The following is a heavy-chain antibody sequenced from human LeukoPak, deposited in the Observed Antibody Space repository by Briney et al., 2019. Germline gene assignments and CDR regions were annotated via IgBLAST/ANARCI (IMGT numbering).Heavy chain of an antibody. D-gene: IGHD5-24*01. CDR3: TLWPQANWFDP. CDR1: GGTFSSYA. V-gene: IGHV1-69*05. J-gene: IGHJ5*02. CDR2: TIPIFGTA. Sequence: GASVKVSCKASGGTFSSYAISWVRQAPGQGLEWMGGTIPIFGTANYAQKFQGRVTITTDESTSTAYMELSSLRSEDTAVYYCTLWPQANWFDPWGQGTLVTVSS.